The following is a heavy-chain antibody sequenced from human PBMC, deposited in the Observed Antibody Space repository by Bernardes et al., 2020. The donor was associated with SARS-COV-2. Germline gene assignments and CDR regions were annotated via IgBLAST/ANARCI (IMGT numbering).Heavy chain of an antibody. J-gene: IGHJ4*01. D-gene: IGHD3-16*01. V-gene: IGHV1-18*01. Sequence: ASVKVSCKASGYTFRTFDITWVRQAPGQGLEWMGWISAHTGNTDYAQKFQGRVTLTTETSTKTAYMHLRSLRSDDTAVYYCARGLHLAELTDYWGHGTLVTVSS. CDR3: ARGLHLAELTDY. CDR1: GYTFRTFD. CDR2: ISAHTGNT.